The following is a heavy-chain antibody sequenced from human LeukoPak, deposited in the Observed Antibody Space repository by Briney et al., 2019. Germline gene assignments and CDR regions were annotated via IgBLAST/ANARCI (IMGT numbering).Heavy chain of an antibody. Sequence: GGSLRLSCAPSGLSLGNAWISWVRHVPGEGLEWLGRIRAKVDGGTVDDAALVKGRFTISRDESENTLYLHLTSLKIEDAAVYYCTTLGGDNWFDWYFDLWGRGTLVSASS. D-gene: IGHD1-1*01. CDR2: IRAKVDGGTV. J-gene: IGHJ2*01. V-gene: IGHV3-15*01. CDR1: GLSLGNAW. CDR3: TTLGGDNWFDWYFDL.